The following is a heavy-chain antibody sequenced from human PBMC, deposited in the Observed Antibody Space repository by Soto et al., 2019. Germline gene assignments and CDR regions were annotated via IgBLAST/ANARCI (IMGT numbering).Heavy chain of an antibody. Sequence: SETLSLTCTVSGASINTYYCAWIRQPPGKGLEWIGYIHNSGTTDYNPSLKSRVTMSVDTSKSQFSLKLSSVTAADTAVYYCARDYGAGSYGIDYRGQGTLVTVSS. CDR1: GASINTYY. J-gene: IGHJ4*02. V-gene: IGHV4-59*01. CDR3: ARDYGAGSYGIDY. CDR2: IHNSGTT. D-gene: IGHD3-10*01.